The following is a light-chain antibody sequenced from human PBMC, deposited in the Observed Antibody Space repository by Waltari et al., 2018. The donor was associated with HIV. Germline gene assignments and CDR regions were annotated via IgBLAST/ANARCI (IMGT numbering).Light chain of an antibody. CDR3: QQSYNPPLT. CDR2: AAS. V-gene: IGKV1-39*01. CDR1: QSITTY. Sequence: DIQLTQSPSSLSASVGDRVTITCRASQSITTYLNWYQQKLGKAPKLLIYAASSLQSGVPSRFSGSGSGTDFTLSISSLQPEDFATYYCQQSYNPPLTFGQGTKVEIK. J-gene: IGKJ1*01.